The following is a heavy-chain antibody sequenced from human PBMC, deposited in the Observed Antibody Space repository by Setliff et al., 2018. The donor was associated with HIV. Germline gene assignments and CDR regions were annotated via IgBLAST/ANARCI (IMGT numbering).Heavy chain of an antibody. D-gene: IGHD6-13*01. CDR3: ARHRYSSSINWFDP. CDR2: IHYDERT. V-gene: IGHV4-39*01. Sequence: SETLSLTCTVSGDSATNSRYYWAWIRQPPGKGLEYIGSIHYDERTYYNPSLKSRVTISLDTSKNQFSLNLTSVTAADTAVYYCARHRYSSSINWFDPWGQGTLVTVSS. CDR1: GDSATNSRYY. J-gene: IGHJ5*02.